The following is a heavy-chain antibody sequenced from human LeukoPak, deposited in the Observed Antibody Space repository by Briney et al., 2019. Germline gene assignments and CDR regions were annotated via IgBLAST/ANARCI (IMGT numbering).Heavy chain of an antibody. CDR3: ARGPNHYYYMDF. Sequence: GASMKVSCKSSGYSFTGYYIHWVRQAPGQGLEWMGWINHDGGVTKSAQNFQGRVTMTRDKSINTVYMELSGLRSDDTALYYCARGPNHYYYMDFWGTGTTVSVSS. D-gene: IGHD2-8*01. CDR1: GYSFTGYY. CDR2: INHDGGVT. V-gene: IGHV1-2*02. J-gene: IGHJ6*03.